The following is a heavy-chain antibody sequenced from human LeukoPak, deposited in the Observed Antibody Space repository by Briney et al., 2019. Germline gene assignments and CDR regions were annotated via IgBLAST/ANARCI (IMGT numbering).Heavy chain of an antibody. CDR3: ARARAYCGGDSYSDY. CDR2: ISPYNGIT. J-gene: IGHJ4*02. V-gene: IGHV1-18*01. CDR1: GYTFTSYG. Sequence: GSGKVSCKASGYTFTSYGISWVRQAPGQGLEWMGWISPYNGITNYAQKLQGRVTMTTDTSTSTAYMELRSLRSDDTAVCYCARARAYCGGDSYSDYWGQGTLVTVSS. D-gene: IGHD2-21*02.